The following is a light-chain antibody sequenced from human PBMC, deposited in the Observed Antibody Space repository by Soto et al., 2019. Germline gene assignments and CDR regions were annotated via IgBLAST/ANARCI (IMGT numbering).Light chain of an antibody. Sequence: QSVLTQPASVSGSPGQSITISCTGTSSDVGAYKYVSWYQHHPGKAPKLIIYEGSKRPSGVSNRFSGSKSGNTASLTISGLQAEDEADYYCCSYAGSSTWVFGTGTKLTVL. V-gene: IGLV2-23*01. J-gene: IGLJ1*01. CDR2: EGS. CDR3: CSYAGSSTWV. CDR1: SSDVGAYKY.